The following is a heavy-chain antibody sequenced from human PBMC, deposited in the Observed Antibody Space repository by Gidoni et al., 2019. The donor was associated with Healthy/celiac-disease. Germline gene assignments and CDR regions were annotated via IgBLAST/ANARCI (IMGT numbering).Heavy chain of an antibody. CDR2: ISGSGGST. CDR3: AKDVYTGNVGAMLFDY. CDR1: GFTFSSYA. V-gene: IGHV3-23*01. D-gene: IGHD1-26*01. J-gene: IGHJ4*02. Sequence: EVQLLESGGGLVQPGGSLRLSCAASGFTFSSYAMSWVRQAPGKGLEGVSAISGSGGSTYYADSVKGRFTISRDNSKNTLYLQMNSLRAEDTAVYYCAKDVYTGNVGAMLFDYWGQGTLVTVSS.